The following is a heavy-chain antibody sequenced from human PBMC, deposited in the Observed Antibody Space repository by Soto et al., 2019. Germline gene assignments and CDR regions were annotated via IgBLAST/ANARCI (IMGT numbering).Heavy chain of an antibody. CDR2: ITRDGSST. CDR3: ARGANGYYYFDY. J-gene: IGHJ4*02. D-gene: IGHD5-18*01. V-gene: IGHV3-74*01. CDR1: GFSLSDYW. Sequence: EVQLVESGGGLVQPGGSLRLSCAASGFSLSDYWMHWVRQAPGEGLVWLSRITRDGSSTNYGDSVKGRFTISRDNAKNTLYLHVNSMRGEDTAVYYCARGANGYYYFDYWGQGTLVTVSS.